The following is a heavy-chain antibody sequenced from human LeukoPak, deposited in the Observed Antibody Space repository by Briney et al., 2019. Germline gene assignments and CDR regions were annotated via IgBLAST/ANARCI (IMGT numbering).Heavy chain of an antibody. D-gene: IGHD3-10*01. CDR3: ARDRDYYGSGSPRFDP. Sequence: GGSLRLSCAASGFTVSSNYMSWVRQAPGKGLEWVSVIYSGGSRYYADSVKGRFTISRDTAKNSLYLQMNSLRAEDTAVYYCARDRDYYGSGSPRFDPWGQGTLVTVSS. CDR2: IYSGGSR. J-gene: IGHJ5*02. V-gene: IGHV3-53*01. CDR1: GFTVSSNY.